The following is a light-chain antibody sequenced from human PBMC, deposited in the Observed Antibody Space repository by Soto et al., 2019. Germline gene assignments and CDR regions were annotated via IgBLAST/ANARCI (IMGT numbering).Light chain of an antibody. J-gene: IGKJ5*01. CDR1: QSVSSY. Sequence: EIVLTQSPATLSLSPGERATLSCRASQSVSSYLAWYQQKPVQAPRLLIYDASNRATGIPARFSASGSGTDFTLTISSLEPEDSAVYYCQQRGNWITFGPGTRLEIK. V-gene: IGKV3-11*01. CDR2: DAS. CDR3: QQRGNWIT.